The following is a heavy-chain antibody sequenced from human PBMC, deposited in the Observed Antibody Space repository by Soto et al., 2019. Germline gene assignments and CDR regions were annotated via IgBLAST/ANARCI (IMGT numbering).Heavy chain of an antibody. CDR1: GLSLSNIW. J-gene: IGHJ4*02. CDR2: IKQGGTET. V-gene: IGHV3-7*01. D-gene: IGHD5-18*01. Sequence: GGSLRLSCVGSGLSLSNIWTSWVRQAPGKGLEWVANIKQGGTETYYVDSVKGRFTISKDHAKNSLYLQMNSLRVEDTALYYCASLDTARVETACHWGQGTRLTLSS. CDR3: ASLDTARVETACH.